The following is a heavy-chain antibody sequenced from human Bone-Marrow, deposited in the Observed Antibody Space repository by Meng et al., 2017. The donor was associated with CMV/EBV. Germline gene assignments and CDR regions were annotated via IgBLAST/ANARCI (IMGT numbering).Heavy chain of an antibody. J-gene: IGHJ6*02. CDR3: ARVGRYSSGWSYYYYYGMDV. CDR1: GGTFSSYA. D-gene: IGHD6-19*01. CDR2: IIPILGTA. V-gene: IGHV1-69*05. Sequence: SVKVSCKASGGTFSSYAISWVRQAPGQGLEWMGGIIPILGTANYAQKFQGRVTITTDESTSTAYMELSSLRSEDTAVYYCARVGRYSSGWSYYYYYGMDVWGQGTTVTVSS.